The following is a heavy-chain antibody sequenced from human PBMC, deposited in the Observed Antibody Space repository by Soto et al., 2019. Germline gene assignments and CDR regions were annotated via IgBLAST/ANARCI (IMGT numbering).Heavy chain of an antibody. CDR2: IKEDGSEK. D-gene: IGHD1-26*01. CDR1: GFTFSSYW. J-gene: IGHJ5*02. CDR3: ARDFGGP. Sequence: EVQLVESGGGLVQPGGSLRLSCTASGFTFSSYWMNWVRQAPGKGLEWVGNIKEDGSEKFYVDSVKGRFTISRDNAKNSRYLDMNSLRVEDTAIFFCARDFGGPWGQGTLVTVSS. V-gene: IGHV3-7*05.